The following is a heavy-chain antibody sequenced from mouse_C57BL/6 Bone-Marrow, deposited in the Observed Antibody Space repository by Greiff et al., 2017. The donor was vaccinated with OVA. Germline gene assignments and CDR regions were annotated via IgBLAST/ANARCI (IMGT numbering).Heavy chain of an antibody. CDR3: ARQGYYGPFAY. Sequence: EVKLMESGGDLVKPGGSLKLSCAASGFTFSSYGMSWVRQTPDKRLEWVATISSGGSYTYYPDSVKGRFTISRDNAKNTLYLQMSSLKSEDTAMYYCARQGYYGPFAYWGQGTLVTVSA. J-gene: IGHJ3*01. V-gene: IGHV5-6*01. CDR2: ISSGGSYT. CDR1: GFTFSSYG. D-gene: IGHD1-1*01.